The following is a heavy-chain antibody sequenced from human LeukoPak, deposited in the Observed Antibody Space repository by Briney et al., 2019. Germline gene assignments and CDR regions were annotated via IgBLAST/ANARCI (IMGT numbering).Heavy chain of an antibody. CDR1: GYTFTGYY. V-gene: IGHV1-2*06. D-gene: IGHD3-22*01. CDR3: ARARHYDSSGYPHGRNAFDI. J-gene: IGHJ3*02. CDR2: INPNSGGT. Sequence: ASVKVSCKPSGYTFTGYYMHWVRQAPGQGLEWMGRINPNSGGTNYAQKFQGRVTMTRDTSISTAYMELSRLRSDDTAVYYCARARHYDSSGYPHGRNAFDIWGQGTMVTVSS.